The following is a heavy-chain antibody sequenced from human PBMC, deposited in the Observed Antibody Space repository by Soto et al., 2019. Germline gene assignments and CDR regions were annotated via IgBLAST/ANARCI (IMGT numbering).Heavy chain of an antibody. CDR3: ARPSKIYDFWSGYYTEGMWGMDV. CDR1: GYSFTSYW. CDR2: IYPGDSDT. J-gene: IGHJ6*02. Sequence: PGESLKISCKGSGYSFTSYWIGWVRQMPGKGLEWMGIIYPGDSDTRYSPSFQGQVTISADKSISTAYLQWSSLKASDTAMYYCARPSKIYDFWSGYYTEGMWGMDVWGQGTTVTVSS. D-gene: IGHD3-3*01. V-gene: IGHV5-51*01.